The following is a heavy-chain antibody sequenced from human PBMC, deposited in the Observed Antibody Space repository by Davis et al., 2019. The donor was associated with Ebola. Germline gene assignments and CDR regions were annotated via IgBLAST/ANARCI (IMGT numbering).Heavy chain of an antibody. V-gene: IGHV3-21*01. CDR1: GFTFSGNS. J-gene: IGHJ4*02. Sequence: ESLNISCAASGFTFSGNSMNWVRQAPGKGLEWVSSISGSRSYEYYTESVRGRFTISRDNAKNSLYLQMNSLRAEDTAVYYCARADQLRGQGTLVTVSS. CDR3: ARADQL. D-gene: IGHD2-2*01. CDR2: ISGSRSYE.